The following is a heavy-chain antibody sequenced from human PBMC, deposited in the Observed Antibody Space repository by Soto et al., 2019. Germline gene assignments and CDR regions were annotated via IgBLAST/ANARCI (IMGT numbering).Heavy chain of an antibody. V-gene: IGHV1-2*02. CDR3: ARDREQLVDFDY. J-gene: IGHJ4*02. Sequence: ASVKVSCKSSGYTFTGYYIHWVRLAPGQGLEWMGWINPNNGATKYAQKFQGRVTMTRDTSISTAYMELSRLRSDDTAVFYCARDREQLVDFDYWGQGTLVTVSS. CDR1: GYTFTGYY. CDR2: INPNNGAT. D-gene: IGHD6-6*01.